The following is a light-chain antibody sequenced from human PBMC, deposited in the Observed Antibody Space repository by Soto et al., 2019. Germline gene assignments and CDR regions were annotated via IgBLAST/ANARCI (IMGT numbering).Light chain of an antibody. V-gene: IGLV2-11*01. CDR1: SSDVGGYDS. CDR2: DVT. Sequence: QSALTQPRSVSGSPGQSVTISCTGTSSDVGGYDSVSWYQQHPGKAPKLMIYDVTKRPSGVPDRFSGSKSGNTASLTISGLQAEDEADYYCCSYAGSTLYVFGAGTKLTVL. CDR3: CSYAGSTLYV. J-gene: IGLJ1*01.